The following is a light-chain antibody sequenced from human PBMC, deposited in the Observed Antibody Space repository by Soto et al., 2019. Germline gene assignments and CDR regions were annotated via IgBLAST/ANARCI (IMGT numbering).Light chain of an antibody. CDR3: CSYAGSYTFWV. Sequence: QSVLTQPRSVSGSPGQSVTISCTGTSSDVGGYNYVSWYQQHTGKAPKLMIYDVSKRPSGVPDRFSGSKSGNTASLTISGLKAEDEADYYCCSYAGSYTFWVFGGGTKLTVL. V-gene: IGLV2-11*01. CDR1: SSDVGGYNY. J-gene: IGLJ3*02. CDR2: DVS.